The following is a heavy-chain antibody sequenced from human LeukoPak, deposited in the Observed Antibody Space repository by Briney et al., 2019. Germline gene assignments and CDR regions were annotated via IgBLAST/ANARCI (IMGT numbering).Heavy chain of an antibody. CDR2: ISGNSRDT. CDR1: GFTFSSYG. V-gene: IGHV3-23*01. J-gene: IGHJ6*02. Sequence: GRSLRLSCAASGFTFSSYGMHWVRQAPGKGLEWVSAISGNSRDTHYIDSVKGRFTISRDNSKNTLYLQMNSLRDDDTAVYYCARYCSGGSCFLNYYGMDVWGQGTTVTVSS. D-gene: IGHD2-15*01. CDR3: ARYCSGGSCFLNYYGMDV.